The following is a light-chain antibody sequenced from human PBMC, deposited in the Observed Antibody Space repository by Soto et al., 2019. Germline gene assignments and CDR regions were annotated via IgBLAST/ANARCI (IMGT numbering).Light chain of an antibody. CDR3: QQYNNWWT. Sequence: EVVMTQSPATLSLSPGERATLSCRASQSVSSSLAWYQQKPGQAPRLLIYGASTRAAGIPDRVSGSGSETEFTLTIISLQAEDFAIYYCQQYNNWWTFGQGTKVEIK. CDR2: GAS. CDR1: QSVSSS. J-gene: IGKJ1*01. V-gene: IGKV3-15*01.